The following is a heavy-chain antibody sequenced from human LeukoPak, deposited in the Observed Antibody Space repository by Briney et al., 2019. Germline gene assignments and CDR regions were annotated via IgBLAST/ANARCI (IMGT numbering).Heavy chain of an antibody. CDR3: ARGYSTSSYSHYYYYMDV. J-gene: IGHJ6*03. CDR1: GFSFRDFG. D-gene: IGHD6-6*01. V-gene: IGHV3-48*01. CDR2: ISSSGSTL. Sequence: PGGSLRLACAASGFSFRDFGMNWVRQAPGKGLEWLSYISSSGSTLFYADSVKGRFTIPRDNVNNSLYLQMNSLGVDDMGVYYCARGYSTSSYSHYYYYMDVWGKGTTVAVSS.